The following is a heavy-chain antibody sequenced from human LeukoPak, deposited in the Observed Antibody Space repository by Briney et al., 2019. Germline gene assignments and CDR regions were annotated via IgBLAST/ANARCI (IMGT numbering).Heavy chain of an antibody. V-gene: IGHV1-69*06. J-gene: IGHJ4*02. CDR2: IIPIFGTA. D-gene: IGHD2-15*01. Sequence: SVKVSCKASGGTFSSYAISWVRQTPGQGLEWMGGIIPIFGTANYAQKFQGRVTITADKSTSTAYMELSSLRSEDTAVYYCARDLSYCSGGSCYSGKADYWGQGTLVTVSS. CDR1: GGTFSSYA. CDR3: ARDLSYCSGGSCYSGKADY.